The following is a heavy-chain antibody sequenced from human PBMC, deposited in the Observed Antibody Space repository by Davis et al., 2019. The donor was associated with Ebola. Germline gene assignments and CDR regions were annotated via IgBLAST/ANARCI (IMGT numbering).Heavy chain of an antibody. CDR2: INHSGST. D-gene: IGHD2-2*01. J-gene: IGHJ6*02. CDR3: ARHDVGPGASQHYRMDV. CDR1: GGSFSGYY. V-gene: IGHV4-34*01. Sequence: SETLSLTCAVYGGSFSGYYWSWIRQPPGKGLEWIGEINHSGSTNYNPSLKSRVTISVDTSKNQFSLKLSSVTAADTAVYYCARHDVGPGASQHYRMDVWGQGTTVTVSS.